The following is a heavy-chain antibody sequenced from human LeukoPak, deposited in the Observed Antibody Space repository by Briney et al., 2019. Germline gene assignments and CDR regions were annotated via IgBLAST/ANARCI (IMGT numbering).Heavy chain of an antibody. J-gene: IGHJ3*02. CDR1: GGSISSHY. Sequence: SETLSLTCTVSGGSISSHYWSWIRQPPGKGLEWIGYIYYTGSTKYIPSLKSRVAMSVDTSRNQFSLKLSSVTAADTAVCYCARGRRDGYNPDAFDIWGQGTVVSVSS. CDR2: IYYTGST. CDR3: ARGRRDGYNPDAFDI. D-gene: IGHD5-24*01. V-gene: IGHV4-59*11.